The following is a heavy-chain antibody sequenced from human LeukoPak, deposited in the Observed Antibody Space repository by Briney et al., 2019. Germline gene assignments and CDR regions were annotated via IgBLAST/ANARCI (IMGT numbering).Heavy chain of an antibody. CDR3: ARKGQQLVLYYYYYMDV. CDR2: IKKDGSEK. CDR1: GFTFSSYW. J-gene: IGHJ6*03. Sequence: GGSLRLSCAASGFTFSSYWMTWVRQAPGKGLEWVANIKKDGSEKYYMDSVKGRFTISRDNAKNSMYLQMNSLRVEDTAVYYCARKGQQLVLYYYYYMDVWGKGTTVTVSS. V-gene: IGHV3-7*01. D-gene: IGHD6-13*01.